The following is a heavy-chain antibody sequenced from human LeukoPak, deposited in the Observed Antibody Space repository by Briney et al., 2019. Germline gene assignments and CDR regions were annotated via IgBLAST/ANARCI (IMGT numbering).Heavy chain of an antibody. CDR2: ISAYNGNT. J-gene: IGHJ4*02. D-gene: IGHD5-18*01. CDR3: VRDLGVDTTMIFFDY. CDR1: GYTFTSFG. Sequence: ASVKVSCKASGYTFTSFGISWVRQAPGQGHEWMGWISAYNGNTNYAQKLQGRVTMTTDTSTSTAYMELRSLRSDDTAVYYCVRDLGVDTTMIFFDYWGQGTLVTVSS. V-gene: IGHV1-18*01.